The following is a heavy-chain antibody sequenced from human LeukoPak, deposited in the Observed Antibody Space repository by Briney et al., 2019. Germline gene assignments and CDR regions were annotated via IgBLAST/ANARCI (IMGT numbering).Heavy chain of an antibody. CDR3: ARIHEYSSSWYWPLDY. CDR1: GYRFTSYG. V-gene: IGHV1-18*01. J-gene: IGHJ4*02. Sequence: GESLKIPLKGSGYRFTSYGISWVRPAPGQGLEWVGWISACNGNTNYAQKLQGRVTMTTDTSTSTAYMELRSLRSDDTAVYYCARIHEYSSSWYWPLDYWGQGTLVTVSS. D-gene: IGHD6-13*01. CDR2: ISACNGNT.